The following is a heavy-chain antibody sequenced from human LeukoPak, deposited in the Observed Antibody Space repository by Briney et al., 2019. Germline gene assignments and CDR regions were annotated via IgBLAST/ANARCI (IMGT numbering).Heavy chain of an antibody. CDR2: FFYGENI. D-gene: IGHD3-16*01. CDR1: GGSISVYS. J-gene: IGHJ4*02. V-gene: IGHV4-39*07. CDR3: ARDGGAPGYFDY. Sequence: PSETLSLTCIVSGGSISVYSWCWIRHPPEKRLEWIGSFFYGENINPSLKSRLTVSVDTTKNQFSLKLSSVTAADTAVYYCARDGGAPGYFDYWGQGTLVTVSS.